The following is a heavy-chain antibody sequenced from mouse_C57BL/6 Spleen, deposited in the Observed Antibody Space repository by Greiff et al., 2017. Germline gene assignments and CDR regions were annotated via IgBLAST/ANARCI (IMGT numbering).Heavy chain of an antibody. V-gene: IGHV5-17*01. Sequence: EVKLVESGGGLVKPGGSLKLSCAASGFTFSDYGMHWVRQAPEKGLEWVAYISSGHSSNYYADTVKGRFTISRDNAKNTLFLQMTSLRSEDKAMYYCARGWLLRGYAMDYWGQRTPVTVSS. CDR1: GFTFSDYG. CDR3: ARGWLLRGYAMDY. J-gene: IGHJ4*01. CDR2: ISSGHSSN. D-gene: IGHD2-3*01.